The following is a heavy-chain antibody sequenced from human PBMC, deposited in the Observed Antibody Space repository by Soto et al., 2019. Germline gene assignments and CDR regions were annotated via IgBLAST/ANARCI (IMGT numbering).Heavy chain of an antibody. J-gene: IGHJ4*02. D-gene: IGHD2-21*01. Sequence: PSETLSLTCTVXCGXXXDXYXXCIRQPPGKGLEWIVYIYYSGNTNYNPSMKSRVTISEDTSKNQFSMKLSSVTAAETAVYYCARDRAYYDGNVLYFEYWGQGTLVTVSS. CDR3: ARDRAYYDGNVLYFEY. CDR2: IYYSGNT. V-gene: IGHV4-59*01. CDR1: CGXXXDXY.